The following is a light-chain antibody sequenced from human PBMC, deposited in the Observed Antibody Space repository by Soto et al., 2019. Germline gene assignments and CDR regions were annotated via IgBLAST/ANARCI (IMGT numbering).Light chain of an antibody. CDR2: AVS. CDR3: SSYTSDSSYV. Sequence: QSARTQPASVSVSPGQSITISCTGTSSDVGLYDYVSWYQQHPGKAPRLMIYAVSNRPSGVSNRFSASKSGNTASLFISGLQAEDEADYYCSSYTSDSSYVFGSGTKVTVL. CDR1: SSDVGLYDY. V-gene: IGLV2-14*01. J-gene: IGLJ1*01.